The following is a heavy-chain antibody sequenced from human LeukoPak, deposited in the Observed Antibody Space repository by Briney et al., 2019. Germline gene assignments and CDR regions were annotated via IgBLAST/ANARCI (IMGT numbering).Heavy chain of an antibody. D-gene: IGHD6-13*01. Sequence: HSGGSLRLSCAVSRFTVRSNYMSWVRQAPGKGLEWVSVISGSGGSTYYADSVKGRFTISRDNSKNTLYLQMNSLRAEDTAVYYCAKTGTPWYYFDYWGQGTLVTVSS. CDR1: RFTVRSNY. V-gene: IGHV3-23*01. CDR2: ISGSGGST. J-gene: IGHJ4*02. CDR3: AKTGTPWYYFDY.